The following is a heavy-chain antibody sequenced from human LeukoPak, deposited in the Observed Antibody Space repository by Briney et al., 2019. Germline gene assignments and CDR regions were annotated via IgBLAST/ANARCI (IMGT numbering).Heavy chain of an antibody. CDR2: ISSSSSYI. Sequence: MYWVRQAPGKGLEWVSSISSSSSYIYYADSVKGRFTISRDNAKNSLYLQMNSLRAEDTAVYYCARATPYSSSWSFDYWGQGTLVTVSS. CDR3: ARATPYSSSWSFDY. D-gene: IGHD6-13*01. J-gene: IGHJ4*02. V-gene: IGHV3-21*01.